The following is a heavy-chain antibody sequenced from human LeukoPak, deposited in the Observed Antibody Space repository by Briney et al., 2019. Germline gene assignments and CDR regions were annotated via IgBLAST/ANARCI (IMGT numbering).Heavy chain of an antibody. CDR1: GYTFTSYG. CDR2: ISAYNVNT. CDR3: ARATVPIDY. Sequence: ASVKLSCKASGYTFTSYGISWVRQSPGHGLEWMGCISAYNVNTNCAQKLQCRVTMTTDTSTSTAYMELRSLRSDDTAVYYCARATVPIDYWGQGTLVTVSS. V-gene: IGHV1-18*01. D-gene: IGHD4-11*01. J-gene: IGHJ4*02.